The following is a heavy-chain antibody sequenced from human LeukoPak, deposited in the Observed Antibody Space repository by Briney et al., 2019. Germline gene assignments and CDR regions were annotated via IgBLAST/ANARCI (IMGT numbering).Heavy chain of an antibody. CDR1: GFTFDDYA. D-gene: IGHD6-19*01. Sequence: GGSLRLSCAASGFTFDDYAMHWVRQAPGKGLEWVSGISWNSGSIGYADSVKGRFTISRDNAKNSLYLQMNSLRAEDMALYYCAKDMGVAGTMGAFGIWGQGTMVTVSS. CDR3: AKDMGVAGTMGAFGI. J-gene: IGHJ3*02. CDR2: ISWNSGSI. V-gene: IGHV3-9*03.